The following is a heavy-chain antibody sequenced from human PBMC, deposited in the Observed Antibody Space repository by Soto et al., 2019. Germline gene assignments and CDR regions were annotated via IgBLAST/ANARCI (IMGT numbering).Heavy chain of an antibody. CDR1: GLTVSDYC. CDR2: SKNKANSYTT. V-gene: IGHV3-72*01. J-gene: IGHJ4*02. CDR3: AASRTVAGHCDC. D-gene: IGHD6-19*01. Sequence: GGSLRLSCAASGLTVSDYCMDWVRQSPGKGLEWVGRSKNKANSYTTEYAASVKGRFIISRDDSKNSLYLQMNSLKAEDTAVYFCAASRTVAGHCDCWGQGTLVTVSS.